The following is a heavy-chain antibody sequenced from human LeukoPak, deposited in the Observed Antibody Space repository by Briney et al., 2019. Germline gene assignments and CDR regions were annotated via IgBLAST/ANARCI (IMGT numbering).Heavy chain of an antibody. CDR1: GGSISSSNYH. Sequence: SGTLSLTCTVSGGSISSSNYHWGWIRQPPGKGLEWIGSLFYGGSTYYNPSLKSRVTISVDTSKNQFSLKLSSVTAADTAVYFCARTQGPYTALVFDYWGQGTLVTVSS. J-gene: IGHJ4*02. V-gene: IGHV4-39*07. D-gene: IGHD2-2*02. CDR3: ARTQGPYTALVFDY. CDR2: LFYGGST.